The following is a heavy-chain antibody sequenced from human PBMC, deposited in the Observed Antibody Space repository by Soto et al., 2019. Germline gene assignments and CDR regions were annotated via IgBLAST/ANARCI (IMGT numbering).Heavy chain of an antibody. Sequence: GGSLRLSCAASGFTFSSYSMNWVRQAPGKGLEWVSSISSSSSYIYYADSVKGRFTISRDNAKNSLYLQMNSLRAEDTAVYYCAXDTNYDILTGYPGQFDYWGQGTLVTVSS. V-gene: IGHV3-21*01. CDR3: AXDTNYDILTGYPGQFDY. D-gene: IGHD3-9*01. J-gene: IGHJ4*02. CDR1: GFTFSSYS. CDR2: ISSSSSYI.